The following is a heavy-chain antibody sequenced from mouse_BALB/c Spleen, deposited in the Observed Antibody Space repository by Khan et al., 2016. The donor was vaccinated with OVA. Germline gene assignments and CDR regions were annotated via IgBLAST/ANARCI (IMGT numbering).Heavy chain of an antibody. Sequence: QVQLKESGPDLVAPSQSLSITCTVSGFSLTSYGVHWVRQPPGQGLEWLVVIWSDGITTYNSALKSRLSISKDNSTSQVFLQMHSLQTEDAAMYYCARHRCEYFDVWGPGTTVTVSS. J-gene: IGHJ1*01. CDR1: GFSLTSYG. CDR3: ARHRCEYFDV. CDR2: IWSDGIT. V-gene: IGHV2-6-2*01.